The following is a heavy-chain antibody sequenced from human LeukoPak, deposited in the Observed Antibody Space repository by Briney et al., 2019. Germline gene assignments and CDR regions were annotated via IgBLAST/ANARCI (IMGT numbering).Heavy chain of an antibody. CDR2: IKSKTDGGTT. CDR1: GFTFSNAW. CDR3: TTDNGDYGRAWWFDP. J-gene: IGHJ5*02. D-gene: IGHD4-17*01. V-gene: IGHV3-15*01. Sequence: PGGSLRLSCAASGFTFSNAWMSWVRQAPGKGLEWAGRIKSKTDGGTTDYAAPVKGRFTISRDDSKNTLYLQMNSLKTEDTAVYYCTTDNGDYGRAWWFDPWGQGTLVTVSS.